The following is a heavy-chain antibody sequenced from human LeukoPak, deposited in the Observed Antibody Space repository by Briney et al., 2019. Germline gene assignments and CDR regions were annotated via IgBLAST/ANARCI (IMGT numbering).Heavy chain of an antibody. D-gene: IGHD5-18*01. CDR3: ARQQLWLRKDYYYYMDV. Sequence: GASVKVSCKASGYTFTGYYMHWVRQAPGQGLEWMGWINPNSGGTNYAQKFQGRVTMTRDTSISTAYMELSRLRSDDTAVYYCARQQLWLRKDYYYYMDVWGKGTTVTVSS. CDR1: GYTFTGYY. V-gene: IGHV1-2*02. J-gene: IGHJ6*03. CDR2: INPNSGGT.